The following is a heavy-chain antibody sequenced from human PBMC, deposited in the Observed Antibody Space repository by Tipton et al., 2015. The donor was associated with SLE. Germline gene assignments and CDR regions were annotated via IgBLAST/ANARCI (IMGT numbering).Heavy chain of an antibody. Sequence: SLRLSCAASGFTFSNYGMHWVRQAPGKGLEWVAFIRFDGSNKYYADSVKGRFTISRDNSKNTLYLQMNSLRAEDTAVFYCAKFTGVSSSSRDALDIWGQGTMVTVSS. CDR2: IRFDGSNK. CDR1: GFTFSNYG. D-gene: IGHD6-6*01. CDR3: AKFTGVSSSSRDALDI. V-gene: IGHV3-30*02. J-gene: IGHJ3*02.